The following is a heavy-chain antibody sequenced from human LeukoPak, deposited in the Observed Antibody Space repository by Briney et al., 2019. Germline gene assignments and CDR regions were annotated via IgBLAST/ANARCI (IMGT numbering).Heavy chain of an antibody. D-gene: IGHD6-19*01. CDR3: ARGGPLAVAGVYYFDY. Sequence: SETLSLTCAVYGGSFSGYYWSWIRQPPGKGLEWIGEINHSGSTNYNPSLKSRVTISVDTSKNQFSLKLSSVTAADTAVYYCARGGPLAVAGVYYFDYWGQGTLGTVSS. CDR1: GGSFSGYY. J-gene: IGHJ4*02. V-gene: IGHV4-34*01. CDR2: INHSGST.